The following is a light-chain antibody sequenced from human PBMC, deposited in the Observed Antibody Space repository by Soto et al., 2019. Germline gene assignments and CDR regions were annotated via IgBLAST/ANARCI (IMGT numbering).Light chain of an antibody. V-gene: IGLV2-8*01. CDR3: SSYAGSNKLL. J-gene: IGLJ2*01. CDR1: SGDVGGYDY. CDR2: EVT. Sequence: QYALTQPPSASGSPGQSVTISCTGTSGDVGGYDYVSWYQHHPGKAPKVMIYEVTKRPSGVPDRFSGSKSGNTAALTVSGLQAEDEADYYCSSYAGSNKLLFGGGTKLTVL.